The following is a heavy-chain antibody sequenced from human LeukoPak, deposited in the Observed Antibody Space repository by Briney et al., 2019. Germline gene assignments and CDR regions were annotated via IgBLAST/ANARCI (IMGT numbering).Heavy chain of an antibody. CDR3: ARVDTAMDPYYYYYGMDV. V-gene: IGHV4-39*01. CDR2: IYYSGST. CDR1: VGSISSSSYY. Sequence: PSETLSLTCTVSVGSISSSSYYWGWIRQPPGKGLEWIGRIYYSGSTYYNPSLKSRVTISVDTSKNQFSLKLSSVTAADTAVYYCARVDTAMDPYYYYYGMDVWGQGTTVTVSS. J-gene: IGHJ6*02. D-gene: IGHD5-18*01.